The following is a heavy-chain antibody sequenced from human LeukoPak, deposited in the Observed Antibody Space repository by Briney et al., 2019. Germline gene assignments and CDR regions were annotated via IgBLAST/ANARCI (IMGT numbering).Heavy chain of an antibody. CDR3: VRDRGTYRPIDY. CDR1: GFSFKSFS. J-gene: IGHJ4*02. Sequence: GGSLRLSCAASGFSFKSFSMNWVRQAPGKGLEWVSSISYTGTYIYYADSVKGRFTISRDNAQNSLYLQMNSLRVEDTAIYYCVRDRGTYRPIDYWGQGTLVTVSS. V-gene: IGHV3-21*04. D-gene: IGHD1-26*01. CDR2: ISYTGTYI.